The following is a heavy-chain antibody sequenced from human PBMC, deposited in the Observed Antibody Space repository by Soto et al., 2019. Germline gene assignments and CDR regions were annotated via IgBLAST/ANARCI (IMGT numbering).Heavy chain of an antibody. J-gene: IGHJ4*02. D-gene: IGHD4-17*01. CDR2: INHSGST. CDR1: GRSFSGYY. V-gene: IGHV4-34*01. Sequence: SETLSLTCAVYGRSFSGYYWSWIRQPPGKGLEWIGEINHSGSTNYNPSLKSRVTISVDTSKNQFSLKLSSVTAADTAVYYCGAQDYVAKGYHFETWGQGTMVTVSS. CDR3: GAQDYVAKGYHFET.